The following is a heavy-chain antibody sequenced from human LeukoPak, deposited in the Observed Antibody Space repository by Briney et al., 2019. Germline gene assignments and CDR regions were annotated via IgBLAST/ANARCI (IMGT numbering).Heavy chain of an antibody. J-gene: IGHJ5*02. CDR1: GGSISSYY. V-gene: IGHV4-4*07. CDR2: IYTSGST. D-gene: IGHD2-15*01. CDR3: ARDANELRLGYNWFDP. Sequence: SETLSLTCTVSGGSISSYYWSWIRQPAGKGLEWIGRIYTSGSTNYNPSLKSRVTISVDKSKNQCSLKLSSVTAADTAVYYCARDANELRLGYNWFDPWGQGTLVTVSS.